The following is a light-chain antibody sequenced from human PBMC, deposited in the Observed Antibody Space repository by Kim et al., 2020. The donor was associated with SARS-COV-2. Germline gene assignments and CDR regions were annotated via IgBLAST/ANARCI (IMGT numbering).Light chain of an antibody. V-gene: IGKV1-39*01. CDR1: QSISTY. Sequence: DIQMTQSPSSLAASVGDRVTIACRASQSISTYLNWYQQKPGKAPKLLIYAASSLQSGVPSRFSGSGSGTDFTLTISSLQPEYFANYPRQKNHTNPLLTFGGGTKVDIK. J-gene: IGKJ4*01. CDR2: AAS. CDR3: QKNHTNPLLT.